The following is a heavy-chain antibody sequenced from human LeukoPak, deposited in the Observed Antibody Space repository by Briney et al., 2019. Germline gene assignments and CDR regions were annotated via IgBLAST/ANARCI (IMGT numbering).Heavy chain of an antibody. D-gene: IGHD2-15*01. Sequence: SETLSLTCSVSGGSIDSRIYFWGWIRQFPGKGLEWIGNIHYNESTYYNPSLQNRVTMSVDTSNNRFSLSLTSVTAADTAIYYYVQHCPYPPCNWLNPRGQGTLVTVSS. CDR2: IHYNEST. V-gene: IGHV4-39*02. CDR1: GGSIDSRIYF. CDR3: VQHCPYPPCNWLNP. J-gene: IGHJ5*02.